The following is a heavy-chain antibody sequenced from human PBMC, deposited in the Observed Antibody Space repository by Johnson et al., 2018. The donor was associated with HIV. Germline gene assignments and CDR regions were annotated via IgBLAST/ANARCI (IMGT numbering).Heavy chain of an antibody. CDR1: GFTFTNYW. J-gene: IGHJ3*02. D-gene: IGHD4-11*01. CDR3: VRDDGSNYEAFDI. CDR2: IKQDGSEK. Sequence: VQLVESGGGLVQPGGSLRLSCEASGFTFTNYWMSWVRQAPGKGLEWVADIKQDGSEKYYLDSVKGRFTISRDNAKKSLYLQMNNLRAEDTAVYYCVRDDGSNYEAFDIWGQVTMVAVSS. V-gene: IGHV3-7*05.